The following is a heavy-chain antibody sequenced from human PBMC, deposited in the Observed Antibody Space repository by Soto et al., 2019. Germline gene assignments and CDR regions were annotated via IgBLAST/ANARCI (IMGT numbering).Heavy chain of an antibody. J-gene: IGHJ6*02. V-gene: IGHV1-69*06. CDR1: GGTFSSYS. D-gene: IGHD6-6*01. Sequence: SVNVSCKPSGGTFSSYSISWGRQAPGQGLEWMGGIIPIFGTANYAQKFQGRVTITADKSTSTAYMELSSLRSEDTAVYYCASPEYSSSSEGSGYGMDVWGQGTTVTVSS. CDR2: IIPIFGTA. CDR3: ASPEYSSSSEGSGYGMDV.